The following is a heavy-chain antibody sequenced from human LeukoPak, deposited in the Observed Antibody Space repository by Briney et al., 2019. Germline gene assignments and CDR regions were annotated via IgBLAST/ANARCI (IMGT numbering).Heavy chain of an antibody. CDR2: INPNSGGT. CDR3: ARGRSGSYFYLGVVKNWFDS. V-gene: IGHV1-2*02. Sequence: ASVKVSCKASGYTFTGYYMHWVRQAPGQGLEWMGWINPNSGGTNYAQKFQGRVTMTRDTSISTAYMELSRPRSDDTAVYYCARGRSGSYFYLGVVKNWFDSWGQGTLVTVSS. J-gene: IGHJ5*01. CDR1: GYTFTGYY. D-gene: IGHD6-13*01.